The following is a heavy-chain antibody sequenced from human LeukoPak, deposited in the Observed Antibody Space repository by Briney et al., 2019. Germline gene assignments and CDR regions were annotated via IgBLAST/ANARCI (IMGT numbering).Heavy chain of an antibody. CDR3: ARQYPGIAVAGRADY. Sequence: SSETLSLTCTVSGGSISSYYWSWIRQPPGKGLEWIGYIYYSGSTNYNPSLKSRVTISVDTSKNQFSLKLSSVTAADTAVYYCARQYPGIAVAGRADYWGQGTLVTVSS. V-gene: IGHV4-59*08. J-gene: IGHJ4*02. CDR1: GGSISSYY. D-gene: IGHD6-19*01. CDR2: IYYSGST.